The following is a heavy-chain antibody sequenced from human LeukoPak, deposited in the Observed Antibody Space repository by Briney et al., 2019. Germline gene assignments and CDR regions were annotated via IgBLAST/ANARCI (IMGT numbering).Heavy chain of an antibody. Sequence: ASVKVSCKVSGYTLTELSMHWMRQAPGKGLEWMGGFDPEEGETIYAQRLQARVTMTEDTSTDTAYMELSSLRSEDTALYYCATVRGVWKKNGMDVWGQGTTVTVSS. CDR2: FDPEEGET. CDR3: ATVRGVWKKNGMDV. V-gene: IGHV1-24*01. CDR1: GYTLTELS. D-gene: IGHD3-16*01. J-gene: IGHJ6*02.